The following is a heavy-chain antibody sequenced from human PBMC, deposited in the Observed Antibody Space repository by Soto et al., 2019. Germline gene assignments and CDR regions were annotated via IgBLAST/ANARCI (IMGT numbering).Heavy chain of an antibody. CDR1: GGSISSGGYS. Sequence: SETLSLTCAVSGGSISSGGYSWSWIRQPPGKGLELIGYIYHSASTYYNPSLKSRVTISVDRSKNHLSLKLSSVTAADTAVYYCARWVEVSLDYFDSWGQGNPVTVSS. CDR2: IYHSAST. CDR3: ARWVEVSLDYFDS. D-gene: IGHD2-15*01. V-gene: IGHV4-30-2*01. J-gene: IGHJ4*02.